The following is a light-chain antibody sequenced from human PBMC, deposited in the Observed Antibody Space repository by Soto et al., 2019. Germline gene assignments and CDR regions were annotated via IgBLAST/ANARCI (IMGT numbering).Light chain of an antibody. V-gene: IGLV3-27*01. CDR1: VLAKKY. Sequence: SSELTQPSSVSVSPGQTARITCSGDVLAKKYARWFQQKPGQAPVLVIYKDSERPSGIPERFSGSSSGTTVTLTISGAQVEDEDDYYCYSAADNIVVFGGGTKLTVL. CDR3: YSAADNIVV. J-gene: IGLJ2*01. CDR2: KDS.